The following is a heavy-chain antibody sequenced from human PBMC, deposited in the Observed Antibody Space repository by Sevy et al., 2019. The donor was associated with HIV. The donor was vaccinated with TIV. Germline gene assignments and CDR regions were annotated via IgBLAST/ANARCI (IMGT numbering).Heavy chain of an antibody. CDR3: ARPRANYVDHYFFYAMDV. D-gene: IGHD4-17*01. CDR1: GFAFSNYYA. V-gene: IGHV3-30-3*01. Sequence: GGSLRLSCAASGFAFSNYYAMHWVRQAPGKGLEWVALISYDGSDKYHADSVKGRFTISRDNFKNTLFLQMNSLTTEDTAVYYCARPRANYVDHYFFYAMDVWGQGTTVTVSS. J-gene: IGHJ6*02. CDR2: ISYDGSDK.